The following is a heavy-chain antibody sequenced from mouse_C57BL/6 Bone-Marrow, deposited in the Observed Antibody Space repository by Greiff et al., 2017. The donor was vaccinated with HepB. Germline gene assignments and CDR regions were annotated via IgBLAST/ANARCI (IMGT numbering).Heavy chain of an antibody. V-gene: IGHV1-19*01. Sequence: EVQLQQSGPVLVKPGASVKMSCKASGYTFTDYYMNWVKQSHGKSLEWIGVINPYNGGTSYNQKFKGKATLTVDKSSSTAYMELNSLTSEDSAVYYCARSIYYYGSSYGYLDYWGQGTTLTVSS. CDR2: INPYNGGT. J-gene: IGHJ2*01. CDR3: ARSIYYYGSSYGYLDY. D-gene: IGHD1-1*01. CDR1: GYTFTDYY.